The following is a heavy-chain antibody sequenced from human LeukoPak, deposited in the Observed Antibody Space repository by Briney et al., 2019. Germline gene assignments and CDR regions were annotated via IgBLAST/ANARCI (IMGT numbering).Heavy chain of an antibody. Sequence: SGTLSLTCAVSGGSISSSNWWSWVRQPPGKGLEWIGEIYHSGSTNYNPSLKSRVTISVDKSKNQSSLKLSSVTAADTAVYYCATRDGYYYYGMDVGGKGTRVTVSS. CDR3: ATRDGYYYYGMDV. J-gene: IGHJ6*04. CDR2: IYHSGST. D-gene: IGHD5-24*01. V-gene: IGHV4-4*02. CDR1: GGSISSSNW.